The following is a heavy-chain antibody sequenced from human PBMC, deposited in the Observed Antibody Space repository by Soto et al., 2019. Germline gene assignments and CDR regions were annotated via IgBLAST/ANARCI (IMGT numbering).Heavy chain of an antibody. CDR2: ISYDGSNK. Sequence: GSLRLSCAASGFTFSSYAMHWVRQAPGKGLEWVAVISYDGSNKYYADSVKGQVTISADKSITTAYLQWSSLRASDSGIYYCARHEARSIGWYSVYWAQGTLVTVSS. CDR1: GFTFSSYA. CDR3: ARHEARSIGWYSVY. V-gene: IGHV3-30-3*01. J-gene: IGHJ4*02. D-gene: IGHD6-19*01.